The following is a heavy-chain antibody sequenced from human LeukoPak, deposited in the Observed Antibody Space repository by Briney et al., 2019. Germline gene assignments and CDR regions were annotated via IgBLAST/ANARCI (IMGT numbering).Heavy chain of an antibody. Sequence: GGSLRLSCAASGFTFNSYSMNWVRQAPGKGLEWVSSISSSSSYIYYADSVKGRLTISRDNAKNSLYLQMNSLRAEDTAVYYCAGALRLGELSSLDYWGQGTLVTVSS. CDR1: GFTFNSYS. V-gene: IGHV3-21*01. J-gene: IGHJ4*02. D-gene: IGHD3-16*02. CDR2: ISSSSSYI. CDR3: AGALRLGELSSLDY.